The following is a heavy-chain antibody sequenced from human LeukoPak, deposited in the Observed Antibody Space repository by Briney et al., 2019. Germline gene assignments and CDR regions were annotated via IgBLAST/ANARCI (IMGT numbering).Heavy chain of an antibody. CDR2: INPGGGGT. Sequence: GASVKVSCKASGYTFTSYYMHWVRQAPGQGLEWMGIINPGGGGTSYAQKFQGRVTMTRDTSTSTLYMELSCLTSEDTAVYYCARDRLAASWYAFDYWGQGTLVTVSS. J-gene: IGHJ4*02. CDR3: ARDRLAASWYAFDY. CDR1: GYTFTSYY. V-gene: IGHV1-46*01. D-gene: IGHD6-13*01.